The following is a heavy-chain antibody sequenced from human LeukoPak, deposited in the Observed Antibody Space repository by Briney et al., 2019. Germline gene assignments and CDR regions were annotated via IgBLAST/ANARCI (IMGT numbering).Heavy chain of an antibody. D-gene: IGHD3-22*01. J-gene: IGHJ4*02. CDR2: IIPILGIA. CDR1: GGTFSSYA. CDR3: ARYYFDRSGFYLLDY. V-gene: IGHV1-69*04. Sequence: GASVKVSCKASGGTFSSYAISWVRQAPGQGLEWMGRIIPILGIANYAQKFQGRVTITADKSTSTAYMELSSLRSEDTAVYYCARYYFDRSGFYLLDYWGQGTLVTVSS.